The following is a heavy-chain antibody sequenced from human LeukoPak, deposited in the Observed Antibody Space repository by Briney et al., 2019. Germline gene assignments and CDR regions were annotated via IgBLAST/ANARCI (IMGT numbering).Heavy chain of an antibody. D-gene: IGHD1-26*01. Sequence: ASVNVSCKASGYTFTGYYMHWVRQAPGQGLEWMGWINPNSGGTNYAQKFQGRVAMTRDTSISTAYMELSRLRSDDTAVYYCARARSAWELLTYWGQGTLVTVSS. CDR1: GYTFTGYY. J-gene: IGHJ4*02. CDR2: INPNSGGT. V-gene: IGHV1-2*02. CDR3: ARARSAWELLTY.